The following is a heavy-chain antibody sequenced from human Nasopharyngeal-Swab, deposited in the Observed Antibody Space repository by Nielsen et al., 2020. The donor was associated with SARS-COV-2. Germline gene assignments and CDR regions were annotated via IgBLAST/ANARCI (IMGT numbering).Heavy chain of an antibody. D-gene: IGHD2-2*01. CDR2: IKQDGSEK. V-gene: IGHV3-7*01. CDR3: ARDRDYAGAFDI. CDR1: GFTFSNYW. J-gene: IGHJ3*02. Sequence: GESLKISCAASGFTFSNYWMSWVRQAPGKGLEWVANIKQDGSEKYYVDSVKGRFTISRDSAKNSLYLQMNSLRAEDTAVYYCARDRDYAGAFDIWGQGTMVTVSS.